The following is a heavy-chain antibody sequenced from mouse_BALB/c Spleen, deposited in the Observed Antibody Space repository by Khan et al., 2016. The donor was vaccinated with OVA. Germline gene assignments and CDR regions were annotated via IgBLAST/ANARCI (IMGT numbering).Heavy chain of an antibody. D-gene: IGHD1-1*01. V-gene: IGHV3-2*02. CDR2: ISYSGVT. CDR1: GYSITSGYA. CDR3: ARGNYYGYYFDY. Sequence: EVQLQESGPGLVKPSQSLSLTCTVTGYSITSGYAWNWIRQFPGNKLEWMGYISYSGVTSYTPSLKSRISITRDTSKNQFFLQLTSVTTEETATYYCARGNYYGYYFDYWGQGTTLTVSS. J-gene: IGHJ2*01.